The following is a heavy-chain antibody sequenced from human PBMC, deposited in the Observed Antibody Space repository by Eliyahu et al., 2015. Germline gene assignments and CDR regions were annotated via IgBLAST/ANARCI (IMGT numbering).Heavy chain of an antibody. J-gene: IGHJ4*02. CDR1: GFXXSSYA. V-gene: IGHV3-23*01. CDR2: ISGGGGST. D-gene: IGHD2-2*01. Sequence: EVQLLESGGGLVQPGGXLRLSCAASGFXXSSYAMTXVRQAPGXGLGWVSAISGGGGSTYYADSVKGRFTISRDNSNNTLYLQMNSLTAEDTAVYYCAKDRSEVVTAAINSWGQGTLVTVSS. CDR3: AKDRSEVVTAAINS.